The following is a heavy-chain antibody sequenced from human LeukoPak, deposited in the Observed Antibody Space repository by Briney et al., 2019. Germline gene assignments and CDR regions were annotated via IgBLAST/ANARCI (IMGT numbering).Heavy chain of an antibody. CDR1: GGSISSSSYY. V-gene: IGHV4-39*07. Sequence: SETLSLTCTVSGGSISSSSYYWGWIRQPPGKGLEWIGSIYYSGSTYYNPSLKSRVTISVDTSKNQFSLKLSSVTAADTAMYYCASYYYDSSGYTWYYFDYWGQGTLVTVSS. CDR3: ASYYYDSSGYTWYYFDY. J-gene: IGHJ4*02. D-gene: IGHD3-22*01. CDR2: IYYSGST.